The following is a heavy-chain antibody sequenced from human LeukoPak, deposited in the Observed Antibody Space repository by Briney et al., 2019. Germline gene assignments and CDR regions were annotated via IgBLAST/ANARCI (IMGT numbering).Heavy chain of an antibody. CDR3: AQTKLGYCSSGSCYSRHYRLDY. D-gene: IGHD2-15*01. CDR1: GFTFSSYG. CDR2: IRYDGSDK. Sequence: GGSLRLSCAASGFTFSSYGMHWVRQAPGKGLEWVAFIRYDGSDKYYADSVKGRFTISRDNSKNTLYLQMNSLRAEDTAVYYCAQTKLGYCSSGSCYSRHYRLDYWGQGTLVTVSS. V-gene: IGHV3-30*02. J-gene: IGHJ4*02.